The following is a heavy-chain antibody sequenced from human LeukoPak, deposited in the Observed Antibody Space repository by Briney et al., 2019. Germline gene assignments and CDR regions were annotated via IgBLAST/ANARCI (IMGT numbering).Heavy chain of an antibody. CDR3: ARALLVWKSLRPNYFDY. J-gene: IGHJ4*02. V-gene: IGHV3-11*01. CDR1: GFTFSDYY. D-gene: IGHD4-17*01. CDR2: ISSSGSTI. Sequence: KTGGSLRLSCAASGFTFSDYYMSWIRQAPGKGLEWVSYISSSGSTIYYADSVKGRFTISRDNAKNSLYLQMNSLRAEDTAVYYCARALLVWKSLRPNYFDYWGQGTLVTVSS.